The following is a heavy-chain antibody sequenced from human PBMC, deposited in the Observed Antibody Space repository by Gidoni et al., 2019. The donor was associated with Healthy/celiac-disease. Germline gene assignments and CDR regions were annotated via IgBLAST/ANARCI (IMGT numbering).Heavy chain of an antibody. CDR2: IKSKTDGGTT. D-gene: IGHD6-6*01. V-gene: IGHV3-15*01. J-gene: IGHJ6*02. CDR3: TTLWGYSSSFYYYYYGMDV. CDR1: GFTLRNAW. Sequence: EVQLVESGGGLVKPGGSLRLSCAASGFTLRNAWMSWVRQAPGKGLEWVGRIKSKTDGGTTDYAAPVKGRFTISRDDSKNTLYLQMNSLKTEDTAVYYCTTLWGYSSSFYYYYYGMDVWGQGTTVTVSS.